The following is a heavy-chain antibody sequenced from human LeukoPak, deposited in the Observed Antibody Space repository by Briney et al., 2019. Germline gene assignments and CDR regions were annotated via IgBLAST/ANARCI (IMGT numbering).Heavy chain of an antibody. CDR3: ARDSYYGSGSFFDY. CDR2: ISGSGGST. J-gene: IGHJ4*02. Sequence: GGSLRLSCVASGFTFSSYTVNWVRQTPGKGLEWVSAISGSGGSTYYADSVKGRFTISRDNSKNTLYLQMNSLRAEDTAVYYCARDSYYGSGSFFDYWGQGTLVTVSS. V-gene: IGHV3-23*01. CDR1: GFTFSSYT. D-gene: IGHD3-10*01.